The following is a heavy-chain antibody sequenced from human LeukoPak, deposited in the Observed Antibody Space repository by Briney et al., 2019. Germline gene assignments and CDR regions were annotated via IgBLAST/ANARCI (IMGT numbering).Heavy chain of an antibody. D-gene: IGHD4-11*01. J-gene: IGHJ5*02. Sequence: GGSLRLSCTASGFSFSKYGMHWVRQAPGKGLEWVAVIWHDGSKQHYADFVKGRFTISRDNSKNTLYLQMNSLRVEDTAVYYCAKASRATLTTVINWFDPWGQGTPVTVSS. CDR3: AKASRATLTTVINWFDP. CDR1: GFSFSKYG. V-gene: IGHV3-33*06. CDR2: IWHDGSKQ.